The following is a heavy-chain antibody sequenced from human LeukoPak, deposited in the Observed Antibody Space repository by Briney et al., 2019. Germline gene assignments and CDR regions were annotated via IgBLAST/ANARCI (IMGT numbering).Heavy chain of an antibody. V-gene: IGHV3-74*01. CDR2: MNTDGSST. J-gene: IGHJ5*02. CDR1: GFTFSSYW. CDR3: AGGYSGYNNWLDP. D-gene: IGHD5-12*01. Sequence: GGSLRLSCAASGFTFSSYWMHWVRQAPGKGLVWVTRMNTDGSSTSYADSVKGRFTISRDKAKNMLYLQMNSLRAEDTAVYYCAGGYSGYNNWLDPWGQGTLVTVSS.